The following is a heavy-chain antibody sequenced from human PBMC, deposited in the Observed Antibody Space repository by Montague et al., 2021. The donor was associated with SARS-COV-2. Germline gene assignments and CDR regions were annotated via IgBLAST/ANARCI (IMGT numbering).Heavy chain of an antibody. D-gene: IGHD4-23*01. CDR3: ARSYGTTVVTRGFDY. V-gene: IGHV2-70*01. Sequence: ALGKPTQTLTLTCTFSGFSLSTSGMCVSWIRQPPGKALEWLTLIDWDDDKYYSTSLKTRLTISKDTSKNQVVLTMTNMDPVDTATYYCARSYGTTVVTRGFDYWGQGTLATVSS. J-gene: IGHJ4*02. CDR2: IDWDDDK. CDR1: GFSLSTSGMC.